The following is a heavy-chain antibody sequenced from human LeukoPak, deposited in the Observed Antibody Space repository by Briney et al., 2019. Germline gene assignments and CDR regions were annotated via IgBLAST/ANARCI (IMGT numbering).Heavy chain of an antibody. D-gene: IGHD2-21*01. V-gene: IGHV3-11*04. Sequence: GGSLRLSCAASGFTFSDYYMSWIRQAPGKGLEWVSYISSSGSTIYYADSVKGRFTISRDNAKNSLYLQMNSLRAEDTAVYYCARDPYCGGDCYSTTDYWGQGTLVTVSS. J-gene: IGHJ4*02. CDR3: ARDPYCGGDCYSTTDY. CDR1: GFTFSDYY. CDR2: ISSSGSTI.